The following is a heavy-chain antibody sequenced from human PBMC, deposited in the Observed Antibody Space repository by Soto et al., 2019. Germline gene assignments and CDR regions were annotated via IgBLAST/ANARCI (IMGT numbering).Heavy chain of an antibody. D-gene: IGHD2-15*01. V-gene: IGHV1-69*01. Sequence: QVQLVQSGAEVQKPGSSVKVSCKAPGGTFSSYAISWVRQAPGQGLEWMGGIIPIFGTAKYAQKFQGRVTITADESTSTGYMELSGLRSEDTAVYYCARSQGGSSSLDIYYYYYYGMDVWGQGTTVTVSS. CDR3: ARSQGGSSSLDIYYYYYYGMDV. J-gene: IGHJ6*02. CDR1: GGTFSSYA. CDR2: IIPIFGTA.